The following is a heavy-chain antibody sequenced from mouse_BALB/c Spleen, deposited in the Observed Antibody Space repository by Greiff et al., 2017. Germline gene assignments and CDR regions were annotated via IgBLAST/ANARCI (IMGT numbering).Heavy chain of an antibody. CDR2: ISSGGGNT. V-gene: IGHV5-9*03. CDR3: ASHRYDDYFDY. Sequence: EVMLVESGGGLVKPGGSLKLSCAASGFTFSSYTMSWVRQTPEKRLEWVATISSGGGNTYYPDSVKGRFTISRDNAKNNLYLQMSSLRSEDTALYYCASHRYDDYFDYWGQGTTLTVSS. D-gene: IGHD2-14*01. J-gene: IGHJ2*01. CDR1: GFTFSSYT.